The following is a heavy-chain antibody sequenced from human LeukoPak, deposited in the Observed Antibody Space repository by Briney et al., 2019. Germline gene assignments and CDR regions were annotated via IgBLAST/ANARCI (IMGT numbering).Heavy chain of an antibody. J-gene: IGHJ6*03. CDR3: ATGKSGGYFYMDV. V-gene: IGHV5-51*01. Sequence: GESLKISCEASGYRFTSHWIGWVRQMPGKGLEWMGIIYPGDSDTRYNPAFQGQVTISVDKSISTAYLQWGSLKASDTAMYYCATGKSGGYFYMDVWGKGTTVIVSS. CDR2: IYPGDSDT. D-gene: IGHD1-26*01. CDR1: GYRFTSHW.